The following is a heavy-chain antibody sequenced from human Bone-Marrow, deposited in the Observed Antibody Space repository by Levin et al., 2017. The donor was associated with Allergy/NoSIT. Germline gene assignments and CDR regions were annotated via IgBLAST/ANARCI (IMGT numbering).Heavy chain of an antibody. V-gene: IGHV4-34*01. CDR3: ATSPRTPFWVGDFLSYHHCGMDV. Sequence: SETLSLTCDVYGGSFNGYFWSWIRQSPGKGLEWIGEINHSGTTNYNPSLKSRVTISIDTSKNQLSLTLRSVTAADTAVYYCATSPRTPFWVGDFLSYHHCGMDVWGQGTTVTVSS. CDR1: GGSFNGYF. D-gene: IGHD3-16*01. CDR2: INHSGTT. J-gene: IGHJ6*02.